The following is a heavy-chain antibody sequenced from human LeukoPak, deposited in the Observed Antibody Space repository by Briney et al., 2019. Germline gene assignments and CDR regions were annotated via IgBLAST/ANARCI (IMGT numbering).Heavy chain of an antibody. V-gene: IGHV3-74*01. CDR1: GFTFSDYW. D-gene: IGHD5-18*01. J-gene: IGHJ4*02. CDR2: INSDGSRT. Sequence: GGSLRLSCTASGFTFSDYWMHWVRQAPGRGLVWVSRINSDGSRTNYADCVKGRFTISRDNAKNTVFLQMDSLRAEDAAVYYCARVITGSTYGQFDYWGQGALATVSS. CDR3: ARVITGSTYGQFDY.